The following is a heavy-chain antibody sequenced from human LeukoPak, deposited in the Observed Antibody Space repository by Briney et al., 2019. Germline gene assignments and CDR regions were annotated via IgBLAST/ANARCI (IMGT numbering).Heavy chain of an antibody. CDR3: ARASWGGYDYFDY. D-gene: IGHD5-12*01. CDR2: IFYNGSP. Sequence: SETLSLTCTVSGGSISSSTYYWGWIRQPPGQGLEWIATIFYNGSPYYNPSLKSRVTLSIDTSKNQFSLKLTSVTAADTAVYYCARASWGGYDYFDYWGQGTLVTVSS. V-gene: IGHV4-39*07. J-gene: IGHJ4*02. CDR1: GGSISSSTYY.